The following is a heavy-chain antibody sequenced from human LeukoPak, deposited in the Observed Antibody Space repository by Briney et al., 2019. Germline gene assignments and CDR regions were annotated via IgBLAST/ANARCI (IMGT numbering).Heavy chain of an antibody. CDR1: GGSISSYY. Sequence: SETLSLTCTVSGGSISSYYWSWIRQPPGKGLEWIGYIYYSGSTNYNPSLKSRVTISVDTSKNQFSLKLSSVTAADTAVYYCARDPDSSGYYKNWGQGTLVTVSP. CDR2: IYYSGST. J-gene: IGHJ4*02. CDR3: ARDPDSSGYYKN. V-gene: IGHV4-59*01. D-gene: IGHD3-22*01.